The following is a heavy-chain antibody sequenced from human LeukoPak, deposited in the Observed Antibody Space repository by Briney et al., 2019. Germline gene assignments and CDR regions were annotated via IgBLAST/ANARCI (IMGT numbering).Heavy chain of an antibody. V-gene: IGHV4-59*01. CDR1: GGSISSYY. CDR2: IYYSGST. J-gene: IGHJ3*02. CDR3: ARVQPKGRYYPYIRSAFYI. Sequence: SETLSLTCTVSGGSISSYYWSWIRQPPGEGLEWIGYIYYSGSTNYNPSLKSRVTISVDTSKNQFSLKLSSMTAAAPALYSCARVQPKGRYYPYIRSAFYIWGQGTMVTVSS. D-gene: IGHD3-10*01.